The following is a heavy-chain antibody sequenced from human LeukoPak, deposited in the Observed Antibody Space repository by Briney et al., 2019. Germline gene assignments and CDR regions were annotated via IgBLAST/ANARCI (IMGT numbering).Heavy chain of an antibody. CDR1: GYTLTGNC. V-gene: IGHV1-2*02. CDR2: INPNSGGT. J-gene: IGHJ4*02. Sequence: GASVKVPCKAPGYTLTGNCMHWGRQAPGQGLERMGWINPNSGGTNYAQRFQGRVTMTRDTSISTAYMELSRLRSDDTAVYYCARELKGVVTPDYWGQGTLVTVSS. CDR3: ARELKGVVTPDY. D-gene: IGHD4-23*01.